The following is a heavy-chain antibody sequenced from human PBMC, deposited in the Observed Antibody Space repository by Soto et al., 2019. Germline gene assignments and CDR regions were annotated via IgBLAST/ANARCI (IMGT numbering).Heavy chain of an antibody. V-gene: IGHV3-30-3*01. D-gene: IGHD2-2*01. Sequence: GGSLRLSCAASGFTFSSYAMHWVRQAPGKGLEWVAVISYDGSNKYFADSVRGRFTISRDNSKNTLYLQMNSLRAEDTAVYYCARGPSSLTRFDYWGQGTLVTVSS. CDR1: GFTFSSYA. CDR2: ISYDGSNK. J-gene: IGHJ4*02. CDR3: ARGPSSLTRFDY.